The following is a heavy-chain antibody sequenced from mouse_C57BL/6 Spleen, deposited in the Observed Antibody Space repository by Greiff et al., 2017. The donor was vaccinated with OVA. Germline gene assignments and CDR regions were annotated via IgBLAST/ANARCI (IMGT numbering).Heavy chain of an antibody. D-gene: IGHD2-3*01. CDR1: GYAFSSYW. CDR2: IYPGDGDT. Sequence: QVQLQQSGAELVKPGASVKISCKASGYAFSSYWMNWVKQRPGKGLEWIGQIYPGDGDTNYNGKFKGKATLTADKSSSTAYMQLSSLTSEDSAVYYCARDDGYYVPDYFDYWGQGTTLTVSS. J-gene: IGHJ2*01. CDR3: ARDDGYYVPDYFDY. V-gene: IGHV1-80*01.